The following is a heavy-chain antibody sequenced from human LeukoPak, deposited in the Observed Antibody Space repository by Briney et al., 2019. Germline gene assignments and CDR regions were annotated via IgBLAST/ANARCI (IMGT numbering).Heavy chain of an antibody. J-gene: IGHJ4*02. CDR3: ANDHYDILTGPYDN. CDR2: IRGNGGAT. Sequence: PGGSLRLSCAASGFTFSTYAMTWVRQAPGKGLEWVSAIRGNGGATYYADSVKGRFTISRDNSKNTLYLQMNSLRAEDTAVYYCANDHYDILTGPYDNWGQGTLVTVSS. CDR1: GFTFSTYA. V-gene: IGHV3-23*01. D-gene: IGHD3-9*01.